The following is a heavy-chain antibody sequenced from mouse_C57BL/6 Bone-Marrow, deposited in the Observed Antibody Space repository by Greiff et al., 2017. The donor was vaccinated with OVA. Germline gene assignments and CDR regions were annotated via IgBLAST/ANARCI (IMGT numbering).Heavy chain of an antibody. Sequence: EVHLVESGPGLVKPSQSLSLTCSVTGYSITSGYYWNWIRQFPGNKLEWMGYISYDGSNNYNPSLKNRISITLDTSKNQFFLKLNSVTTEDTATYSCARDFDYYGSSLDYWGQGTTLTVSS. CDR1: GYSITSGYY. CDR3: ARDFDYYGSSLDY. CDR2: ISYDGSN. J-gene: IGHJ2*01. V-gene: IGHV3-6*01. D-gene: IGHD1-1*01.